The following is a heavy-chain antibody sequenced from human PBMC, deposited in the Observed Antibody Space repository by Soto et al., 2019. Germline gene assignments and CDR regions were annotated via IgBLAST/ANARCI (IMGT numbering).Heavy chain of an antibody. J-gene: IGHJ3*01. D-gene: IGHD3-16*02. CDR3: ASNLAELSFPGAFHF. Sequence: EVQLVESGGGLVQPGWSLTLSCAASGFTFSGSAVHWVRQASGQGLECVGRIRSKVNNYATVYVASVKGSFTISRDESKNPAYLQMQGVKIEDTAAYYCASNLAELSFPGAFHFWCQGTMVNVSS. V-gene: IGHV3-73*01. CDR1: GFTFSGSA. CDR2: IRSKVNNYAT.